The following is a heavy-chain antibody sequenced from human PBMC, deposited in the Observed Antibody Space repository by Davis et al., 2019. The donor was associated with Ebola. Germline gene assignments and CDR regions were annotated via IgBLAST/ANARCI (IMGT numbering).Heavy chain of an antibody. J-gene: IGHJ5*02. D-gene: IGHD3-22*01. Sequence: GESLKISCAASGLTFSSYAMHWVRQAPGEGLEWVAVISYDGSNKYYADSVKGRFTISRDNSKNTLYLQMNSLRAEDTAVYYCARDRGDYTAGGWFDPWGQGTLVTGSS. CDR1: GLTFSSYA. CDR3: ARDRGDYTAGGWFDP. CDR2: ISYDGSNK. V-gene: IGHV3-30-3*01.